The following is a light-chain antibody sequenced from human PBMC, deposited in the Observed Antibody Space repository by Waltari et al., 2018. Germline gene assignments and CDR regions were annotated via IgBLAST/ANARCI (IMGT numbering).Light chain of an antibody. CDR2: DSS. J-gene: IGKJ5*01. CDR3: QQYNRFPIT. CDR1: QSISTW. V-gene: IGKV1-5*01. Sequence: DIQMTKSPANLSASVGDRVTITCLASQSISTWLAWYQQKQGKYLNLMIYDSSSLASGVPSRFIGSVSGTEFTLTISGLQPDDFATYYGQQYNRFPITFVPVTRLEIK.